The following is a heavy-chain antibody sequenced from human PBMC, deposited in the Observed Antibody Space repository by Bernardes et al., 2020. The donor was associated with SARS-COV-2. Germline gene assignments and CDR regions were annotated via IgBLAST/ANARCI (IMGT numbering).Heavy chain of an antibody. D-gene: IGHD3-3*01. Sequence: TLSLTCTVSGGSISSYYWSWIRQPPGKGLEWIGYIYYSGSTNYNPPLKSRVTISVDTSKNQFSLKLSSVTAADTAVYYCARQDIGAIFGVVITPAGMDVWGQGTTVTVSS. CDR1: GGSISSYY. V-gene: IGHV4-59*08. J-gene: IGHJ6*02. CDR3: ARQDIGAIFGVVITPAGMDV. CDR2: IYYSGST.